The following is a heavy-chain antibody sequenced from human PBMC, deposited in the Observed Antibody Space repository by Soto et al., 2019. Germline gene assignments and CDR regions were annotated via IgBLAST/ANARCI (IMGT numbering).Heavy chain of an antibody. CDR2: IGTAGDT. CDR1: GFTFSTHD. D-gene: IGHD2-15*01. V-gene: IGHV3-13*01. Sequence: GGSLRLSCAASGFTFSTHDMHWVRQTAGTGLEWVSVIGTAGDTLYPGSVKGRFTISRENAKNSLYLQMSSLRVEDTAVYYCVREYCSSGRCYNYFDYWGQGTLVTVSS. J-gene: IGHJ4*02. CDR3: VREYCSSGRCYNYFDY.